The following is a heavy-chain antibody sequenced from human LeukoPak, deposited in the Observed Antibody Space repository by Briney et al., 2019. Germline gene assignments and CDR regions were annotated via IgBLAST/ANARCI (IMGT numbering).Heavy chain of an antibody. D-gene: IGHD5-12*01. J-gene: IGHJ4*02. Sequence: SETLSLTCTVSGGSISSHSWSWIRQPAGKGLEWIGRIFTSGSTYYNPSLKSRVIMSVDTSKNQFSLKLSSVTAADTAVYYCARHFSRSGYEHFDYWGQGTLVTVCS. CDR2: IFTSGST. CDR1: GGSISSHS. CDR3: ARHFSRSGYEHFDY. V-gene: IGHV4-4*07.